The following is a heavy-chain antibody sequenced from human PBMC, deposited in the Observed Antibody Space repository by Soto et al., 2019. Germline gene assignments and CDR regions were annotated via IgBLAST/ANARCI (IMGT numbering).Heavy chain of an antibody. CDR2: ISGSGGST. V-gene: IGHV3-23*01. D-gene: IGHD6-13*01. J-gene: IGHJ4*02. CDR1: GFTFSSYA. CDR3: AKDGLVAAAGHRYLLTQYFDY. Sequence: GGSLRLSCAASGFTFSSYAMSWVRQAPGKGLEWVSAISGSGGSTYYADSVKGRFTISRDNSKNTLYLQMNSLRAEDTAVYYCAKDGLVAAAGHRYLLTQYFDYWGQGNLVTVSS.